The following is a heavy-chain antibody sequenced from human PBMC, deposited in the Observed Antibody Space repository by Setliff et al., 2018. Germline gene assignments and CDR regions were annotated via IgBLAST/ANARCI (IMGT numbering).Heavy chain of an antibody. J-gene: IGHJ4*02. CDR3: ARQDNWNYVLRS. CDR2: MNPNSGNT. V-gene: IGHV1-8*02. CDR1: GYSFTNYD. D-gene: IGHD1-7*01. Sequence: ASVKVSCKASGYSFTNYDINWVRQATGQGLEWMGWMNPNSGNTGYAQKFQGRVTMTRNTSISTAYMELSSLRSEDTAVYYCARQDNWNYVLRSWGQGTLVTVSS.